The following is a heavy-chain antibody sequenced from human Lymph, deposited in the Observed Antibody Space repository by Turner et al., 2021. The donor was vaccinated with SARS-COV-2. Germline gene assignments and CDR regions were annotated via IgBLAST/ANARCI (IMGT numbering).Heavy chain of an antibody. CDR1: GGSISSGDYY. D-gene: IGHD2-8*01. CDR3: ARVVVLRRAYFDY. Sequence: QVQLQESGPGLVKPSQNVSLTCTVSGGSISSGDYYWSWIRQPPGKGLEWIGYIYYCGSTYYTPSLKSRVTISVDTSKNQFSLKLSSVTAADTSVYYCARVVVLRRAYFDYWGQGTLVTVSS. CDR2: IYYCGST. V-gene: IGHV4-30-4*01. J-gene: IGHJ4*02.